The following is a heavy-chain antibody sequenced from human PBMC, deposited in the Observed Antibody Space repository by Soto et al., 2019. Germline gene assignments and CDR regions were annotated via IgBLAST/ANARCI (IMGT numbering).Heavy chain of an antibody. D-gene: IGHD3-3*01. J-gene: IGHJ6*02. CDR3: ARALTTVTIFGVVIIRGMDV. CDR2: INPNSGGT. CDR1: GYTFTGYY. V-gene: IGHV1-2*02. Sequence: ASVKVSCQASGYTFTGYYMHWVRQAPGQGLAWMGWINPNSGGTNYAQKFQGSVTMTRDTSISTAYMELSRLRSDDTAVYYCARALTTVTIFGVVIIRGMDVWGQGTTVTVSS.